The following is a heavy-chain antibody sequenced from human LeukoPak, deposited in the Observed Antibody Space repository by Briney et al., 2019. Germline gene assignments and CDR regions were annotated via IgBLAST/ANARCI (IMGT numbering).Heavy chain of an antibody. CDR2: ISGDGRDA. J-gene: IGHJ3*02. Sequence: PGGSLRLSCAASGFTFDDYAMHWVRQAPGKGLEWVSLISGDGRDAYYGDFVKGRFTISRDNINNSLYLQMNNLRTEDTALYYCAKDRVLAYQDTAASFDMCGQGTVVTVSS. V-gene: IGHV3-43*02. CDR3: AKDRVLAYQDTAASFDM. CDR1: GFTFDDYA. D-gene: IGHD3-16*01.